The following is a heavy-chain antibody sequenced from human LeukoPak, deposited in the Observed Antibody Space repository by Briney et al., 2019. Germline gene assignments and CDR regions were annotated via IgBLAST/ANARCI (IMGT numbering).Heavy chain of an antibody. CDR3: VKKVAGVAWFDS. CDR1: GGSISSNNW. CDR2: IHYSGGT. D-gene: IGHD7-27*01. J-gene: IGHJ5*01. Sequence: PSETLSLTCTVSGGSISSNNWWAWIRQPPGKGLEWIGYIHYSGGTYYNPSLKSRVTMSVDTSKNQFSLKLRSVTAVDTAVYYCVKKVAGVAWFDSWGQGTLVTVSS. V-gene: IGHV4-28*01.